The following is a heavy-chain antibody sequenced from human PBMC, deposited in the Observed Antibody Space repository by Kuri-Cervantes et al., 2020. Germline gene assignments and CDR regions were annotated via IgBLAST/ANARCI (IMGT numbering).Heavy chain of an antibody. D-gene: IGHD2-2*01. V-gene: IGHV5-51*01. J-gene: IGHJ5*02. CDR2: IYPGDCDT. CDR1: GYSFTSYW. CDR3: ARPVVPAAIRGTLGWFYP. Sequence: GESPKTSCKGSGYSFTSYWIAWVRQLPGKGLEWMGIIYPGDCDTRYSPSFQGQVTIPADKSISTAYLQWRSLKDSYTAMYYCARPVVPAAIRGTLGWFYPWGQGTLVTVSS.